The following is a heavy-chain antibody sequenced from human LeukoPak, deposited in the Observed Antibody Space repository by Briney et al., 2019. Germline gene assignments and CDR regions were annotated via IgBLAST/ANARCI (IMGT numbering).Heavy chain of an antibody. J-gene: IGHJ6*03. V-gene: IGHV1-18*01. Sequence: ASVKVSCKASGYTFTGYGISWVRQAPGQGLEWMGWISAYNGNTNYAQKLQGRVTMTTDTSTSTAYMELRSLRSDDTAVYYCARTATNGYYYYYMDVWGKGTTVTISS. CDR2: ISAYNGNT. CDR1: GYTFTGYG. CDR3: ARTATNGYYYYYMDV. D-gene: IGHD2-8*01.